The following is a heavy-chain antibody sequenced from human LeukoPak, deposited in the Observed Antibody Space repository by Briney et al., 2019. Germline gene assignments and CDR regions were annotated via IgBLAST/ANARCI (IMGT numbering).Heavy chain of an antibody. CDR1: GFTFSSYV. CDR3: AELGITMIGGV. J-gene: IGHJ6*04. V-gene: IGHV3-23*01. CDR2: ISGNGGTT. Sequence: GGSLRLSCAASGFTFSSYVLSWVRQAPGKGLEWVSGISGNGGTTYYAASVKGRFIISRDSSKKTLYLQMNSLRAEDTAVYYCAELGITMIGGVWGKGTTVTISS. D-gene: IGHD3-10*02.